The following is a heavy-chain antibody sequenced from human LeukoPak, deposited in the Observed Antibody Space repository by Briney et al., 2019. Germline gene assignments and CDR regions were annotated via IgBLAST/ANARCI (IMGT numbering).Heavy chain of an antibody. CDR3: AKDPLSGPAGAFDI. Sequence: GGSLRLSCAASGFTFSSYWMSWVRQAPGKGLEWVANIKQDGSEKYYVDSVKGRFTISRDNSKNTLYLQMNSLRAEDTAVYYCAKDPLSGPAGAFDIWGQGTMVTVSS. D-gene: IGHD3-10*01. CDR2: IKQDGSEK. J-gene: IGHJ3*02. CDR1: GFTFSSYW. V-gene: IGHV3-7*01.